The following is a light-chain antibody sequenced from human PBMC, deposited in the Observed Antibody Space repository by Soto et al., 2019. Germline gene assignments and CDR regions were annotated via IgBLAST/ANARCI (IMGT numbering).Light chain of an antibody. J-gene: IGKJ1*01. Sequence: EIVMTQSPATLSVSPGERATLSCRASQSISSNLVWYQQKAGQAPRLLIYGASTRATGIPARFSGSGSGTEFTLTISSLQSEDFAVYYCQQYGSSPRTFGLGTKVEI. CDR1: QSISSN. CDR3: QQYGSSPRT. V-gene: IGKV3-15*01. CDR2: GAS.